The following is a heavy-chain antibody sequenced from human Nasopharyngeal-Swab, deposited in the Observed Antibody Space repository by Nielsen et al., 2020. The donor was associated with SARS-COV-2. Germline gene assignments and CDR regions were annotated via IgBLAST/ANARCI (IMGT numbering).Heavy chain of an antibody. CDR3: ARVAYTAILFDYYYYMDV. J-gene: IGHJ6*03. D-gene: IGHD5-18*01. CDR2: ISSSSSYI. CDR1: GFTFCSYS. Sequence: GESLKISCAASGFTFCSYSMNWVRQAPGKGLEWVSSISSSSSYIYYADSVKGRFTISRDNAKNSLYLQMNSLRAEDTAVYYCARVAYTAILFDYYYYMDVWGKGTTVTVSS. V-gene: IGHV3-21*01.